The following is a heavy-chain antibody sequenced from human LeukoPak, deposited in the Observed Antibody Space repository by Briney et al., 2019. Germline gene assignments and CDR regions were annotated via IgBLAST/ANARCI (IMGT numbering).Heavy chain of an antibody. V-gene: IGHV3-74*01. CDR2: INSDGSST. CDR3: ARELYYDSSGYYYGFDY. Sequence: GGSLRLSCAASGFTFSSYWMHRVRQAPGKGLVWVSRINSDGSSTSYADSVRGRFTISRDNAKNTLYLQMNSLRAEDTAVYYCARELYYDSSGYYYGFDYWGQGTLVTVSS. D-gene: IGHD3-22*01. J-gene: IGHJ4*02. CDR1: GFTFSSYW.